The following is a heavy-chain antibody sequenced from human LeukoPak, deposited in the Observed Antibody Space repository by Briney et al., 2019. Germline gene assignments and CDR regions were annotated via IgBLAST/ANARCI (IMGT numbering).Heavy chain of an antibody. CDR1: GGSISSYY. Sequence: PSETLSLTCTVSGGSISSYYWSWIRQPAGKGLEWIGRIYTSGSTNYNPSLKSRVTMSVDTSKNQFSLKLSSVTAADTAVYYCARVDVWGSSTSDYFDYWGQGTLVTVSS. CDR3: ARVDVWGSSTSDYFDY. J-gene: IGHJ4*02. D-gene: IGHD3-16*01. CDR2: IYTSGST. V-gene: IGHV4-4*07.